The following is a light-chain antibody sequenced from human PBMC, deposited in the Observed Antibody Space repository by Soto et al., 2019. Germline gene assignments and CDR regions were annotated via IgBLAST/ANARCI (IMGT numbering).Light chain of an antibody. Sequence: SVLTQPPSASETPGQRVTLSCSGSSSNIGRNTVNWYRQLPGTAPKLLIYSNDQRPSGVPDRFAGSKSGTSASLAISGLQSEDEADYYCSSYSSGSTLWVFGGGTKVTVL. CDR1: SSNIGRNT. J-gene: IGLJ3*02. CDR3: SSYSSGSTLWV. CDR2: SND. V-gene: IGLV1-44*01.